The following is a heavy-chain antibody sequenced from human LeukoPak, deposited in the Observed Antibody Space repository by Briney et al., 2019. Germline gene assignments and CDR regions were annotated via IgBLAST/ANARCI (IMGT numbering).Heavy chain of an antibody. D-gene: IGHD5-18*01. CDR1: GFTFDDYA. Sequence: GGSLRLSCAASGFTFDDYAMHWVRQAPGKGLEWVSGISWDSGSIGYADSVKGRFTISRDNAKNSLYLQMNSLRAEDTAVYYCARIRVHGDNYGWDYWGQGTLVTVSS. J-gene: IGHJ4*02. CDR3: ARIRVHGDNYGWDY. V-gene: IGHV3-9*01. CDR2: ISWDSGSI.